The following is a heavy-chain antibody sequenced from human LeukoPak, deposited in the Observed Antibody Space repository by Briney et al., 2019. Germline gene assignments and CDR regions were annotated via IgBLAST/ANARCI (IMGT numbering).Heavy chain of an antibody. CDR2: IRWNTASI. J-gene: IGHJ4*02. D-gene: IGHD6-6*01. CDR1: GLTLDDYA. Sequence: PGRSLTLSCSPSGLTLDDYAMLCVRHPPGKSPEWVTGIRWNTASIGYADSVKGRFTISRDNAKNSLYLQMNSLRAEDTALYYSAKDIQDYSSSFDYWGQRTLVTVSS. CDR3: AKDIQDYSSSFDY. V-gene: IGHV3-9*01.